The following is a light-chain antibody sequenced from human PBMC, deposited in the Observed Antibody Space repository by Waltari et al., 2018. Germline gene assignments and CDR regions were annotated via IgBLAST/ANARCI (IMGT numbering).Light chain of an antibody. J-gene: IGLJ2*01. Sequence: QSALTQPPSASGSPGKSVTISCTGTSRDVGGDNYVSWYQQHPGKAPKRMIYEVSKRPSGVPDRFSGSKSGNTASLTVSGLQAEDEADYYCSSYAGSNNFGVFGGGTKLTVL. CDR1: SRDVGGDNY. CDR2: EVS. CDR3: SSYAGSNNFGV. V-gene: IGLV2-8*01.